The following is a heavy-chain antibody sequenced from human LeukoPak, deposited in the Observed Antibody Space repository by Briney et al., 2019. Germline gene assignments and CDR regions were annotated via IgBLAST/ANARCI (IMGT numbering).Heavy chain of an antibody. V-gene: IGHV3-21*01. CDR3: TRAVAADDFSPGY. J-gene: IGHJ4*02. CDR2: ISSTSRYI. Sequence: GGSLRLSCAASGFTFSSYSMNWVRQAPGKGLEWVSCISSTSRYIYYADSVKGRFTISRDNAKNSVYLQMNSLRAEDTAVYYCTRAVAADDFSPGYWGQGTLVTVSS. CDR1: GFTFSSYS. D-gene: IGHD3/OR15-3a*01.